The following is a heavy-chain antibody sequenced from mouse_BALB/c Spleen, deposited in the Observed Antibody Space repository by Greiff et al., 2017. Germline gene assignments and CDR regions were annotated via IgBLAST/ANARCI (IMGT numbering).Heavy chain of an antibody. Sequence: EVQVVESGGGLVKPGGSLKLSCAASGFTFSDYYMYWVRQTPEKRLEWVATISDGGSYTYYPDSVKGRFTISRDNAKNNLYLQMSSLKSEDTAMYYCARDGEGTGTSWFAYWGQGTLVTVSA. V-gene: IGHV5-4*02. D-gene: IGHD4-1*01. J-gene: IGHJ3*01. CDR2: ISDGGSYT. CDR3: ARDGEGTGTSWFAY. CDR1: GFTFSDYY.